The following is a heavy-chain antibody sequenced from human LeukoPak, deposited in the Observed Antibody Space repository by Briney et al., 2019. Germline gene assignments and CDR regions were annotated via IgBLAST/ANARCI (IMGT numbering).Heavy chain of an antibody. J-gene: IGHJ3*02. CDR1: GFTFSSYG. D-gene: IGHD3-10*01. CDR2: IRYDGSNK. CDR3: AKDISGSGEGFDI. Sequence: GGSLRLSCAASGFTFSSYGRHWVRQAPGKGLEWVAFIRYDGSNKYYADSVKGRFTISRDNSKNTLYLQMNSLRAEDTAVYYCAKDISGSGEGFDIWGQGTMVTVSS. V-gene: IGHV3-30*02.